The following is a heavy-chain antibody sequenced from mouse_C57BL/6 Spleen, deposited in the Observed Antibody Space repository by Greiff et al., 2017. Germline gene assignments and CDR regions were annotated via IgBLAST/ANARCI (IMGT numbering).Heavy chain of an antibody. CDR1: GYAFSSYC. J-gene: IGHJ4*01. V-gene: IGHV1-80*01. D-gene: IGHD3-2*02. Sequence: VQLQQSGAELVKPGASVKISCKASGYAFSSYCINWVKQRPGKGLEWIGQFYPGNDDTNYNEKFKGKATLTADKSSSTAYMELSSVTSEDSAVYFSARIQLRLYYYAMDYGGQGTSATFSS. CDR2: FYPGNDDT. CDR3: ARIQLRLYYYAMDY.